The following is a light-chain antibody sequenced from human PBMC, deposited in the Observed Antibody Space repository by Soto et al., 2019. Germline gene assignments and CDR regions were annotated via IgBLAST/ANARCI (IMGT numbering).Light chain of an antibody. CDR3: QQYGMSHRT. CDR1: QSVSSNY. J-gene: IGKJ1*01. CDR2: GAS. V-gene: IGKV3-20*01. Sequence: NGLTQRPDALALSPGERATHSCRTSQSVSSNYLAWYQQKPAQAPSLLIYGASSRATGIPDRFSGSGSGTDFTITITRLVREHFVVYERQQYGMSHRTLGQGTKVDIK.